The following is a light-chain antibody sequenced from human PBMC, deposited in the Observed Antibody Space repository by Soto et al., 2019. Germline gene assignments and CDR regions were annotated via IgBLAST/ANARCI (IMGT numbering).Light chain of an antibody. Sequence: DIQMTQSPSTVSGSVGDRVTITCRATQDISTGLAWYQQKPGKAPKLLIYAASRLQGGVPSRFSGSGSGTDFTLTISTLQPEDFATYYCQQANSFPLTFVGGTKVDLK. J-gene: IGKJ4*01. V-gene: IGKV1-12*01. CDR1: QDISTG. CDR3: QQANSFPLT. CDR2: AAS.